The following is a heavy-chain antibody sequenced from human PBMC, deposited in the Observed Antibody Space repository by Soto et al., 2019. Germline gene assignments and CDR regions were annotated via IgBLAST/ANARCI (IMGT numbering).Heavy chain of an antibody. CDR1: GGTFSSYA. V-gene: IGHV1-69*01. D-gene: IGHD6-6*01. CDR2: IIPIFGTA. CDR3: AAEVYSSSPLAPISYGMGV. Sequence: QVQLVQSGAEVKKPGSSVKVSCKASGGTFSSYAISWVRQAPGQGLEWMGGIIPIFGTANYAQKFQGRVTITADESTSTAYMELSSLRSEDTAVYYCAAEVYSSSPLAPISYGMGVWGQGTTVTVSS. J-gene: IGHJ6*02.